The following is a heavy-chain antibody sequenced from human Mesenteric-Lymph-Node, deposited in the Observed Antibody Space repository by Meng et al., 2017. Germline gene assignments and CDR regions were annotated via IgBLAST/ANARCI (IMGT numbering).Heavy chain of an antibody. CDR2: IKRKTDGGTT. V-gene: IGHV3-15*05. CDR1: GFTFSNTW. Sequence: GESLKISCAASGFTFSNTWMSWVRQAPGKGLEWVGRIKRKTDGGTTDYVAPVKGRFTISRDDSNTTLYLQMNSLKIEDTAVYYCTAVGSSGDFRYWGQGTLVTVSS. CDR3: TAVGSSGDFRY. J-gene: IGHJ4*02. D-gene: IGHD3-22*01.